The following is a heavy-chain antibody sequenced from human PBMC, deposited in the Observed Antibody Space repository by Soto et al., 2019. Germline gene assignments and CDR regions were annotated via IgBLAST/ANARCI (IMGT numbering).Heavy chain of an antibody. CDR1: GGAFSSSG. Sequence: QVQLVQSGAEMKKPGSSVRVSCKASGGAFSSSGISWVRQAPGQGLEWVAGVIPIFGTTKNAPKFQGRVTVSADESTSTAYMELSSLTSEDTAVYYCARGALLDWHNYFALDVWGQGTSVTVSS. V-gene: IGHV1-69*01. CDR3: ARGALLDWHNYFALDV. CDR2: VIPIFGTT. D-gene: IGHD3-9*01. J-gene: IGHJ6*02.